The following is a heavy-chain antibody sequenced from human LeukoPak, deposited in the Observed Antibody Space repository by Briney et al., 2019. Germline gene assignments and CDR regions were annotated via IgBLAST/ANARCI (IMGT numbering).Heavy chain of an antibody. CDR3: ARDLSIGYSYGYTLGY. D-gene: IGHD5-18*01. CDR1: GFTFSSYS. V-gene: IGHV3-21*01. Sequence: GGSLRLSCVASGFTFSSYSMNWVRQAPGKGLEWVSFISSSSSYIYYADSVKGRFTISRDNAKNSLYLQMNSLRAEETAVYYCARDLSIGYSYGYTLGYWGQGTLVTVSS. CDR2: ISSSSSYI. J-gene: IGHJ4*02.